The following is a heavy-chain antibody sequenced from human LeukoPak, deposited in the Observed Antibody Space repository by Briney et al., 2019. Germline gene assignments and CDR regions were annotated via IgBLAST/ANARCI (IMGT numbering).Heavy chain of an antibody. CDR3: ARGGYYDFWLHY. J-gene: IGHJ4*02. D-gene: IGHD3-3*01. Sequence: SETLSLTCTVSGYSISSGYYWGWIRQPPGKGLEWIGYIYHSGSTYYNPSLKSRVTISVDRSKNQFSLKLSSVTAADTAVYYCARGGYYDFWLHYWGQGTLVTVSS. V-gene: IGHV4-38-2*02. CDR1: GYSISSGYY. CDR2: IYHSGST.